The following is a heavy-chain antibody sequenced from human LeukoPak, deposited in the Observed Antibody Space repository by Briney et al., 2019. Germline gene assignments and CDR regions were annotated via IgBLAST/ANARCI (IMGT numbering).Heavy chain of an antibody. D-gene: IGHD1-26*01. CDR2: ISSSSSYI. Sequence: PGGSLRLSCAASGFTFSSYSMNWVRQAPGKGLEWVSSISSSSSYIYYADSMEGRFTISRDNSKSTLDLQMNSLRAEDTAVYYCVKDVGGSSFFDYWGLGILVTVSS. V-gene: IGHV3-21*04. CDR1: GFTFSSYS. J-gene: IGHJ4*02. CDR3: VKDVGGSSFFDY.